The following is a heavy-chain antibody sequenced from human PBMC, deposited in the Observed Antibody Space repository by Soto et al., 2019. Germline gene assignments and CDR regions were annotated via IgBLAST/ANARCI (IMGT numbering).Heavy chain of an antibody. V-gene: IGHV4-59*08. Sequence: QVQLQESGPGLVKPSETLSLTCTVSGGSISSYYWSWIRQPPGKGLEWIGYIYYSGSTNYNPSLKSRVTISVDTSKNQFSLKLSSVTAADTAVYYCARLRRRDGYNLFDYWGQGTLVTVSS. CDR3: ARLRRRDGYNLFDY. CDR2: IYYSGST. D-gene: IGHD5-12*01. J-gene: IGHJ4*02. CDR1: GGSISSYY.